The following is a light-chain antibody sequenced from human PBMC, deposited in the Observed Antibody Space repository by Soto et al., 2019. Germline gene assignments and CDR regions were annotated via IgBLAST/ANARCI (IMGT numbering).Light chain of an antibody. V-gene: IGLV1-40*01. CDR3: QSYDSSLNRV. Sequence: QSALSQPPSVSGAPGQRITISCTGSSSNIGANYDVHWYRQVPGTAPKLLMSGDNNRPSGVADRFSGCKSGTSASLAITKLQAEDEADYYCQSYDSSLNRVFGTGTKATVL. J-gene: IGLJ1*01. CDR2: GDN. CDR1: SSNIGANYD.